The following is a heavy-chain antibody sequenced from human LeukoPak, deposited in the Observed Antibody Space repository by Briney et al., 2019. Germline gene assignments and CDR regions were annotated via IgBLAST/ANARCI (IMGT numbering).Heavy chain of an antibody. CDR1: GFTFSTYW. D-gene: IGHD6-6*01. J-gene: IGHJ4*02. Sequence: GGSLRLSCAASGFTFSTYWMNWFRHPPGKGLEWVAKIKADGGEKDHVASVKGRFTISRDNAKNSLYLQMNSLRGEDTAVYYCARGGAARPDFWGQGTLVTVSS. CDR3: ARGGAARPDF. V-gene: IGHV3-7*01. CDR2: IKADGGEK.